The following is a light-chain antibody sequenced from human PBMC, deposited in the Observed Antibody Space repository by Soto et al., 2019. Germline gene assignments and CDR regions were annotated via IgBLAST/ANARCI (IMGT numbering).Light chain of an antibody. CDR3: QQYGSLVT. Sequence: EIVLTQSPGTLSLSPGERATLSCRASQSVSSSYLAWYQQKPGQAPRLLIYGASSRATGIPDRFSGSGSGTDFTLTSSRLEPEDVAVYYCQQYGSLVTFGQGTKLEIK. CDR1: QSVSSSY. V-gene: IGKV3-20*01. J-gene: IGKJ2*01. CDR2: GAS.